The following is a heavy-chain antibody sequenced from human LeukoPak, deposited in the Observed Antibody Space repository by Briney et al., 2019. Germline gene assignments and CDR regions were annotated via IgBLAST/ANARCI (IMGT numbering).Heavy chain of an antibody. D-gene: IGHD6-19*01. J-gene: IGHJ4*02. CDR3: ARGLPLQWLNHFDY. V-gene: IGHV4-59*08. CDR2: IYYSGST. CDR1: GGSISSYY. Sequence: SETLSLTCTVSGGSISSYYWSWIRQPPGKGLEWIGYIYYSGSTNYNPSLKSRVTISVGTSKNQFSLKLSSVTAADTAVYYCARGLPLQWLNHFDYWGQGTLVTVSS.